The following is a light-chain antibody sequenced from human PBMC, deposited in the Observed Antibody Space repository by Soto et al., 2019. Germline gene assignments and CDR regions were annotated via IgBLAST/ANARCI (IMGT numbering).Light chain of an antibody. V-gene: IGKV3-20*01. CDR2: GAS. CDR1: QSVGGSF. J-gene: IGKJ5*01. CDR3: QQYARSTN. Sequence: EIVLTQSPGTLSSSPGERVTLSCRASQSVGGSFLAWYHQKPGQAPRLLMSGASSRASGIPNRFSGSGSGTDFTLTIRRLEPEDFGIYYCQQYARSTNFGQGTRLEIK.